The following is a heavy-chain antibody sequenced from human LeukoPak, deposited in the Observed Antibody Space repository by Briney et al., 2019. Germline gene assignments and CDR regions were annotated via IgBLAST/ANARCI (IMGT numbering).Heavy chain of an antibody. V-gene: IGHV1-69*01. D-gene: IGHD3-10*01. CDR3: ARDLSGSYSGGYFDY. CDR2: VIPIFGTA. J-gene: IGHJ4*02. CDR1: GGTFSSYA. Sequence: SLKVSCKASGGTFSSYAISWVRQAPGQGLEWMGGVIPIFGTANYAQKFQGRVTITADESTSTAYMELSSLRSEDTAVYYCARDLSGSYSGGYFDYWGQGTLVTVSS.